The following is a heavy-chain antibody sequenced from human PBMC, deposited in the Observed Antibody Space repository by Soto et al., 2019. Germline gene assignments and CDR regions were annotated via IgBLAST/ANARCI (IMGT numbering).Heavy chain of an antibody. Sequence: GESLKISCQVSGYSFTNHWIGWVRQMPGKGLELMGIIHPADSDTRYSPSFQGQVTISADKSISTAYLQWGSLKASDTAIYYGARRLIIKHDAFDVWGQGTMVTVSS. V-gene: IGHV5-51*01. CDR2: IHPADSDT. CDR3: ARRLIIKHDAFDV. D-gene: IGHD3-10*01. CDR1: GYSFTNHW. J-gene: IGHJ3*01.